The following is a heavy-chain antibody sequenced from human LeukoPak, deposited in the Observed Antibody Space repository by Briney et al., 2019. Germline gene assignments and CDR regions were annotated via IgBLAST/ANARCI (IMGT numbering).Heavy chain of an antibody. D-gene: IGHD3-22*01. CDR1: GYTFTGYY. J-gene: IGHJ4*02. CDR2: INPNSGGT. Sequence: ASVKVSCKASGYTFTGYYMHWVRQAPGQGLEWMGWINPNSGGTNYAQKFQGRVTMTRDTSISTAYMELSRLRSDDTPVYYCARDQANYYDSSGYYKYWGQGTLVTVSS. V-gene: IGHV1-2*02. CDR3: ARDQANYYDSSGYYKY.